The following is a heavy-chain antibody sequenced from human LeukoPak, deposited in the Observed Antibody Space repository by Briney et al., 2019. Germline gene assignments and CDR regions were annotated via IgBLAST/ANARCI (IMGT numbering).Heavy chain of an antibody. CDR2: ISGSGGSA. J-gene: IGHJ4*02. Sequence: GGSLRLSCAASGFTFSSYAMSWVRQAPGKGLEWVSAISGSGGSAYYADSVKGRFTISRDNSRNTLYLQMNSLRAEDTAVYYCAKFLPTHIVVANYYFDYWGQGTLVTVSS. CDR3: AKFLPTHIVVANYYFDY. CDR1: GFTFSSYA. D-gene: IGHD2-21*01. V-gene: IGHV3-23*01.